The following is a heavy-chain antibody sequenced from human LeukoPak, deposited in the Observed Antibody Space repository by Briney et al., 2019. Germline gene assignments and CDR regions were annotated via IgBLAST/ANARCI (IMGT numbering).Heavy chain of an antibody. D-gene: IGHD1-26*01. CDR3: ARVSGSYRWYFDY. V-gene: IGHV4-61*02. CDR1: GGSISSGSYY. CDR2: IYTSGST. J-gene: IGHJ4*02. Sequence: SETLSLTXTVSGGSISSGSYYWSWIRQPAGKGLEWIGRIYTSGSTNYNPSLKSRVTISVDTSKNQFSLKLSSVTAADTAVYYCARVSGSYRWYFDYWGQGTLVTVSS.